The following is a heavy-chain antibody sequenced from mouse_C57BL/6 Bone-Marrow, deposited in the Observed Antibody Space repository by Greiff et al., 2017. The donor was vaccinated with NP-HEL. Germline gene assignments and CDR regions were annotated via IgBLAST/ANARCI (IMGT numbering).Heavy chain of an antibody. J-gene: IGHJ3*01. CDR1: GFNIKDDY. CDR3: TPYSNPFAY. V-gene: IGHV14-4*01. Sequence: EVQVVESGAELVRPGASVKLSCTASGFNIKDDYMHWVKQRPEQGLEWIGWIDPENGDTEYASKFQGKATITADTSSNTAYLQLSSLTSEDTAVYYCTPYSNPFAYWGQGTLVTVSA. CDR2: IDPENGDT. D-gene: IGHD2-5*01.